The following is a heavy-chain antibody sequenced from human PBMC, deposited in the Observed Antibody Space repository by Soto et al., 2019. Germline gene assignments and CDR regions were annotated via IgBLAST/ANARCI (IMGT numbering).Heavy chain of an antibody. J-gene: IGHJ4*02. CDR3: ARTIAVAGIGYYLDD. D-gene: IGHD6-19*01. Sequence: QVQLVQSGADVKKPGASVKVSCEASAYSFSTYAITWVRQAPGQGLEWLGRISTYNGNTNYAAVLQGRVTLTTDAYSSTAFMELRSLRSDDTAVYYCARTIAVAGIGYYLDDWGQGTLVTVSS. CDR1: AYSFSTYA. CDR2: ISTYNGNT. V-gene: IGHV1-18*04.